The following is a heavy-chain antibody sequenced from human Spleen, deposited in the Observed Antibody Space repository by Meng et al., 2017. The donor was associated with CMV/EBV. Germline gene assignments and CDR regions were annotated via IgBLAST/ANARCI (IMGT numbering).Heavy chain of an antibody. D-gene: IGHD3-3*01. CDR3: ARGNFWSGYWALDI. V-gene: IGHV3-21*01. CDR2: ISSSSSYI. Sequence: GGSLRLSCAASGFTFSSYSMNWVRQAPGKGLEWVSSISSSSSYIYYADSVKGRFTISRDTANNSLYLQMNGLRAEDTALYYCARGNFWSGYWALDIWGQGTMVTVSS. J-gene: IGHJ3*02. CDR1: GFTFSSYS.